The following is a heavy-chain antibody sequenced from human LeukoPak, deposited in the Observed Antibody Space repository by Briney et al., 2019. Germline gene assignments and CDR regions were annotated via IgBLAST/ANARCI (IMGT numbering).Heavy chain of an antibody. CDR2: ISWNSGSI. CDR3: ATFSGYDWSFDY. D-gene: IGHD5-12*01. J-gene: IGHJ4*02. Sequence: GGSLRLSCAASGFTFYDYAMHWVRQAPGKGLEWVSGISWNSGSIGYADSVKGRFTISRDNAKNSLYLQMNSLRAEDTALYYCATFSGYDWSFDYWGQGTLVTVSS. V-gene: IGHV3-9*01. CDR1: GFTFYDYA.